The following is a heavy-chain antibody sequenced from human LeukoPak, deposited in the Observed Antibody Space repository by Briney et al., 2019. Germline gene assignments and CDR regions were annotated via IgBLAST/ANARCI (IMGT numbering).Heavy chain of an antibody. J-gene: IGHJ4*02. CDR1: GGSFSGYY. V-gene: IGHV4-34*01. CDR2: INHSGST. D-gene: IGHD3-16*01. CDR3: ARWGSADYGDY. Sequence: SETLFLTCAVYGGSFSGYYWSWIRQPPGKGLEWIGKINHSGSTNYNPSLKSRVTISVDTSKNQFSLNLGSVTAADTAVYYCARWGSADYGDYWGQGTLVTVSS.